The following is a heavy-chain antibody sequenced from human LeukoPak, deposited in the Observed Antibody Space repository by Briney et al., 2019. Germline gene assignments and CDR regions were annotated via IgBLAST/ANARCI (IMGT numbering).Heavy chain of an antibody. J-gene: IGHJ4*02. CDR2: ISGSGGST. CDR1: GFTFSGYA. V-gene: IGHV3-23*01. Sequence: GGSLRLSCAASGFTFSGYAMSWVRQAPGKGLEWVSAISGSGGSTYYADSVKGRFTISRDNSKNTLYLQMNSLRAEDTAVYYCAKDRIAVPYYFDSWGQGALVTVSS. D-gene: IGHD6-19*01. CDR3: AKDRIAVPYYFDS.